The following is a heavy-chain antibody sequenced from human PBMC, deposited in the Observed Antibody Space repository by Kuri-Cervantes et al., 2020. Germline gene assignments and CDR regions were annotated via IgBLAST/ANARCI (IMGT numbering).Heavy chain of an antibody. CDR2: ISAYNGNT. V-gene: IGHV1-18*01. CDR3: ARGVAKWELRLVGMDV. CDR1: GYTFTSYG. Sequence: ASVKVSCKASGYTFTSYGISWVRQAPGQGLEWMGWISAYNGNTNYAQKLQGRVTMTTDTSTSTAYMELSRLRSDDTAVYYCARGVAKWELRLVGMDVWGQGTTVTVSS. D-gene: IGHD1-26*01. J-gene: IGHJ6*02.